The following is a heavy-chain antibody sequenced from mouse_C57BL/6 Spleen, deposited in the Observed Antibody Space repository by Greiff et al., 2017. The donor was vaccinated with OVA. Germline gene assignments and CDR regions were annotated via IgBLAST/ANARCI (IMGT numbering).Heavy chain of an antibody. V-gene: IGHV1-18*01. CDR1: GYTFTDYN. CDR3: ARKESSYWYFDV. Sequence: VQLQQSGPELVKPGASVKIPCKASGYTFTDYNMDWVKQSHGKSLEWIGDINPNNGGTIYNQKFKGKATLTVDKSSSTAYMELRSLTSEDTAVYYCARKESSYWYFDVWGTGTTVTVSS. J-gene: IGHJ1*03. D-gene: IGHD1-1*01. CDR2: INPNNGGT.